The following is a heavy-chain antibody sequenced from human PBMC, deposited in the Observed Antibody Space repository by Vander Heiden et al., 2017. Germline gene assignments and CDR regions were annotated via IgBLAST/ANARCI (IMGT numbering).Heavy chain of an antibody. CDR1: GFTFSRYA. J-gene: IGHJ4*02. CDR2: IWYDGSNK. D-gene: IGHD6-19*01. CDR3: TRGGLAVAGTQLRYFEH. Sequence: QVQLAESGGGVVQPGRSLRLSCAASGFTFSRYAMHWVRQAPGKGLEWVAVIWYDGSNKFYADSVKGRFTISRDSSNNTLYLQMNSLRAEDTAVYYCTRGGLAVAGTQLRYFEHWGQGTLVTVSS. V-gene: IGHV3-33*01.